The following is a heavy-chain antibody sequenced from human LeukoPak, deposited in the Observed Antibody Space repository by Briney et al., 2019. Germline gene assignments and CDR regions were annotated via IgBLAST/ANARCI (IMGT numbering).Heavy chain of an antibody. J-gene: IGHJ4*02. V-gene: IGHV3-21*04. Sequence: GGSLRLSCAASGFTFSSYGMNWVRQAPGKGLEWVSAISSSSGYIYYADSVKGRFTISRDNSKNTLYLQMNSLRAEDTAVYYCGRVVAAALNYDYWGQGTLVTVSS. CDR3: GRVVAAALNYDY. CDR1: GFTFSSYG. D-gene: IGHD6-13*01. CDR2: ISSSSGYI.